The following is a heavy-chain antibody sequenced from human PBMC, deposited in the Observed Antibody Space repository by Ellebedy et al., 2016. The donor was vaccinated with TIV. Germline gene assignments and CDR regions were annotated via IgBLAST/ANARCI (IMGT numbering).Heavy chain of an antibody. CDR1: GGSINSNDYY. V-gene: IGHV4-39*07. J-gene: IGHJ5*02. D-gene: IGHD3-10*01. CDR2: IFSGGTT. CDR3: ARWRSYFISGGWFDP. Sequence: MPSETLSLTCTVSGGSINSNDYYWGWIRQPPGKGPEWLGNIFSGGTTYYSPFLKSRVTISVDTSKNQFSLKLSSVTTADTAVYYCARWRSYFISGGWFDPWGQGTLVTVSS.